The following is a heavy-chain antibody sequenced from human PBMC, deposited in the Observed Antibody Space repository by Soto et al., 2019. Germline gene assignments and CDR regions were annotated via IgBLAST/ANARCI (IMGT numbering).Heavy chain of an antibody. J-gene: IGHJ5*02. CDR2: IRSRSITI. D-gene: IGHD2-15*01. CDR3: AGIVVVVATAGDWFDP. CDR1: GFTFRSYI. V-gene: IGHV3-48*01. Sequence: VQLVEAGGGLVQPGGSLRLSCAASGFTFRSYIMNWVRQAPGKGLEWVSYIRSRSITIYYADSVKGRFTISRDKAKNSRFLQLITVSAEDKAVYYCAGIVVVVATAGDWFDPCGRGGLVAVCS.